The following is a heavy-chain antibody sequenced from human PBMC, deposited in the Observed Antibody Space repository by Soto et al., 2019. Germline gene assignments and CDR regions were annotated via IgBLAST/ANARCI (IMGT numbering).Heavy chain of an antibody. D-gene: IGHD3-22*01. V-gene: IGHV1-46*01. Sequence: QVQLVQSGAEVKKPGASVKVSCKASGYTFTSYYMHWVRQAPGQGLEWLGIINPSGGSTSYAQKLKGRVTMTRDTPTSTVYMELSSLRSEDTAVYYCARESDDSSGQGGLGFDPWGQGTLVTVSS. J-gene: IGHJ5*02. CDR2: INPSGGST. CDR1: GYTFTSYY. CDR3: ARESDDSSGQGGLGFDP.